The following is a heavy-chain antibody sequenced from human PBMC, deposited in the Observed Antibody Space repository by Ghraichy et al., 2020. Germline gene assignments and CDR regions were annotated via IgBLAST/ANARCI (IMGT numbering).Heavy chain of an antibody. Sequence: GESLNISCAASGFTFSSYDMSWVRQAPGKGLEWVSAISGSGGSTYYADSVKGRFTISRDNSKSTMYLQMNSLRAEDTAVYYCAKDTTMIASAVDYWGQGTLVTVSS. J-gene: IGHJ4*02. CDR1: GFTFSSYD. V-gene: IGHV3-23*01. CDR2: ISGSGGST. CDR3: AKDTTMIASAVDY. D-gene: IGHD3-22*01.